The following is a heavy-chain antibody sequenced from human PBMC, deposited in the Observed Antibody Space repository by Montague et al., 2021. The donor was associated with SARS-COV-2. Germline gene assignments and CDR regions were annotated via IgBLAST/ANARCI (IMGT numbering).Heavy chain of an antibody. J-gene: IGHJ5*02. CDR1: GDSISYRSYY. CDR3: ARLVWFGELSSENWFDP. Sequence: SETLSLTCTVSGDSISYRSYYWGWIRQPPGKGLEWIGTVSYSGSTYYNASLKSRVTIYVDTSKNQFSLKLNSVTAADTAVYYCARLVWFGELSSENWFDPWGQGTLVTVSS. CDR2: VSYSGST. D-gene: IGHD3-10*01. V-gene: IGHV4-39*01.